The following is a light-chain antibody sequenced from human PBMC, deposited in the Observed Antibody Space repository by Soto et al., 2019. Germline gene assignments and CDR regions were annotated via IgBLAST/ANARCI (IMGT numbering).Light chain of an antibody. CDR3: QQYYSTPWT. Sequence: DIVMTQSADSQAVSLGERATINCKSSQTVLHSSSNKNFLAWFQQKPGQPPKLLIFWASTRESGVPDRFSGSGSGTDFTLTISSLQAEDVAVYYCQQYYSTPWTFGQGTKVETK. CDR1: QTVLHSSSNKNF. CDR2: WAS. V-gene: IGKV4-1*01. J-gene: IGKJ1*01.